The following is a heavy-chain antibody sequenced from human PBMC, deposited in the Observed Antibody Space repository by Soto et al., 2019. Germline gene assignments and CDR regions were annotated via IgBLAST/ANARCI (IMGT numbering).Heavy chain of an antibody. Sequence: HITLKESGPTLVKPTQTLTLTCTLSGFSLSTSGVGVGWIRQPPGKALEWLALIYWDDDKRYSPFLKSRLTITKDTSKNQVVLTLTNMDPVDTATYYCALKGDGYRGFKYWGQGTLVTVSS. V-gene: IGHV2-5*02. D-gene: IGHD5-12*01. CDR1: GFSLSTSGVG. J-gene: IGHJ4*02. CDR3: ALKGDGYRGFKY. CDR2: IYWDDDK.